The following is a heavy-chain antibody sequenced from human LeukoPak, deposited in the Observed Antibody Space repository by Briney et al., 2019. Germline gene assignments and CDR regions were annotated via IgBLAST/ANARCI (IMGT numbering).Heavy chain of an antibody. V-gene: IGHV1-69*05. D-gene: IGHD2-2*01. CDR3: ARVVPAASNRGYYYYMDV. J-gene: IGHJ6*03. Sequence: GASVKVSCKASGGTFSSYAISWVRQAPGQGLEWMGGIIPIFGTANYAQKFQGRVTITTDESTSTAYMELSSLRSEDTAVYYCARVVPAASNRGYYYYMDVWGKGTTVTVSS. CDR2: IIPIFGTA. CDR1: GGTFSSYA.